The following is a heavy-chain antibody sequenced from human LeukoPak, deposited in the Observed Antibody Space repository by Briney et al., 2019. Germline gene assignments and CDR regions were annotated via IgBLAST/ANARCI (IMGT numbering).Heavy chain of an antibody. V-gene: IGHV3-48*02. CDR2: ISNSGSTM. CDR1: AFTFSSYA. D-gene: IGHD5-12*01. J-gene: IGHJ5*02. CDR3: VREVAPSSRKGAFDP. Sequence: PGGSLRLSCAASAFTFSSYAMNWVRQAPGKGLEWISYISNSGSTMYYADSVKGRFTISRDNVRNELYLQMNSLREDDTAVFYCVREVAPSSRKGAFDPWGQGTLVTVSS.